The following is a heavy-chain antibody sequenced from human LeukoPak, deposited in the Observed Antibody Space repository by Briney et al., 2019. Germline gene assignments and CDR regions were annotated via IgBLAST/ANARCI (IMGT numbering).Heavy chain of an antibody. CDR1: GGSFSGYY. D-gene: IGHD1-26*01. CDR3: ARGPGIVGTL. CDR2: INHSGST. Sequence: SEILSLTCAVYGGSFSGYYWSWIRQPPGKGLEWIGEINHSGSTNYNPSLKSRVTISVDTSKNQFSLKLSSVTAADTAVYYCARGPGIVGTLWGQGTLVTVSS. V-gene: IGHV4-34*01. J-gene: IGHJ4*02.